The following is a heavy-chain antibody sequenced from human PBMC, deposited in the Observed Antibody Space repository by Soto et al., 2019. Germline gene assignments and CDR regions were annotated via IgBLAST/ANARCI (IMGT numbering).Heavy chain of an antibody. J-gene: IGHJ2*01. CDR3: TSPRIAVAGVFWYFDL. Sequence: DVQLVESGGGLVQPGGSLKLSCAASGFSISGSAMHWVRQASGKVLEWIGRIRSNANKYATSYAASVEGRFTISRDDSKNTAFLEMNDLKTEDSAVYFCTSPRIAVAGVFWYFDLWGRGTLVTVSS. CDR1: GFSISGSA. D-gene: IGHD6-19*01. CDR2: IRSNANKYAT. V-gene: IGHV3-73*01.